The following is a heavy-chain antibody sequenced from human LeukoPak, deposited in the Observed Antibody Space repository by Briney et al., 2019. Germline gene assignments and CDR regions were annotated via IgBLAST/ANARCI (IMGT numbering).Heavy chain of an antibody. CDR3: ARVLNYYDSSGYYFSY. D-gene: IGHD3-22*01. CDR1: GFTFSMYA. V-gene: IGHV3-64*01. J-gene: IGHJ4*02. CDR2: ISSDGGST. Sequence: KSGGSLRLSCAASGFTFSMYAMHWVRQAPGKGLEYVSAISSDGGSTYYANSVKGRFTISRDNSKNTLYLQMNSLRVEDTAVYYCARVLNYYDSSGYYFSYWGQGTLVTVSS.